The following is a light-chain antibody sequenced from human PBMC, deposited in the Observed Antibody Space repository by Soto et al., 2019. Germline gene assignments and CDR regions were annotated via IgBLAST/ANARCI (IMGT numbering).Light chain of an antibody. CDR1: SSNIGAGYD. CDR2: GNS. CDR3: QSYDGSPYVV. Sequence: QSVLTQPPSVSGAPGQRVTISCTGSSSNIGAGYDVHWYQQLPGTAPKLLIHGNSNRPAGVPDRFSGSKSGTSASLAITGLQAEDEADYYCQSYDGSPYVVFGRGTKLTVL. J-gene: IGLJ2*01. V-gene: IGLV1-40*01.